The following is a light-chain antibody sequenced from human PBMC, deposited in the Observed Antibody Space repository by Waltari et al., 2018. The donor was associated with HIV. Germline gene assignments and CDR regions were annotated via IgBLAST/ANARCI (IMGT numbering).Light chain of an antibody. Sequence: DIQMTQFPSSLSAAVGDRVTITCRASQGISTYLSWYQQKPGKLPKLLIYGASTLQSRVPSRFSGSGSGYEFTLTISRLQPEYVASYYCQKYNSRPLTFGGGTKVEIK. V-gene: IGKV1-27*01. CDR3: QKYNSRPLT. CDR2: GAS. J-gene: IGKJ4*01. CDR1: QGISTY.